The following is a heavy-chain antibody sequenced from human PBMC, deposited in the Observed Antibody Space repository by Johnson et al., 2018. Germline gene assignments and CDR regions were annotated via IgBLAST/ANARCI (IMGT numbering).Heavy chain of an antibody. J-gene: IGHJ1*01. D-gene: IGHD2-15*01. V-gene: IGHV3-30*18. CDR1: GFTFSTYA. Sequence: QVQLVQSGGGVVQPGRSLRLSCAASGFTFSTYAMHWVRQAPGKGLEWVSVISYDESNKDYADSVKGRFTISRENSKNTLYLEMNSLRVEDTAVLYCAQDDRPTLRPAAYFQHWGQGTLVTVAS. CDR2: ISYDESNK. CDR3: AQDDRPTLRPAAYFQH.